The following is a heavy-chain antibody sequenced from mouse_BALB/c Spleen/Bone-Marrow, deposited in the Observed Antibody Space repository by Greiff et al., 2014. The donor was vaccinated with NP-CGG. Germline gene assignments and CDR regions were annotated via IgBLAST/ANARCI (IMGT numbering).Heavy chain of an antibody. Sequence: VQLKESGPSLVKPSQTLSLTCFVTGDSITRGYWNWVRKFPGNKLEYMGYISYSGNTYYNPSLKSRISITRDTSKNQCYLQLNSVTTEDTATYYCATYDGYCFDYWGQGTTLTVSS. V-gene: IGHV3-8*02. CDR3: ATYDGYCFDY. D-gene: IGHD2-3*01. J-gene: IGHJ2*01. CDR1: GDSITRGY. CDR2: ISYSGNT.